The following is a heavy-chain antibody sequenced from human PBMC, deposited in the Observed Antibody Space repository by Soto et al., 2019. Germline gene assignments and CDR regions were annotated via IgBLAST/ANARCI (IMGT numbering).Heavy chain of an antibody. D-gene: IGHD6-19*01. CDR2: FYYSGNT. CDR1: GDSISDYY. Sequence: SETLSLTCTVSGDSISDYYWSWIRQPAGKGLEWIGRFYYSGNTKSNPSLKSRCTMSADTSKNQFSLSLRSVTAADSAIYYCARMYNSGFYRPEGDYFFYGMDVWGQGTTVTVSS. J-gene: IGHJ6*02. CDR3: ARMYNSGFYRPEGDYFFYGMDV. V-gene: IGHV4-4*07.